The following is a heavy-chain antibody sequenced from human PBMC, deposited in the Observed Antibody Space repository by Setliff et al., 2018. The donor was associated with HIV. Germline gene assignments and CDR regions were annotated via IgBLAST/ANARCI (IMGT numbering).Heavy chain of an antibody. D-gene: IGHD2-2*01. J-gene: IGHJ3*01. CDR3: ARHLGYASPHYTFDL. Sequence: SETLSLTCTVSGDSISRYDWSWIRQPPGKGLEWIGYIYTSGSTMYNPSLKSRVSISIDKSKKQFSLKVTSVTATDTAVYYCARHLGYASPHYTFDLWGQGTMVTVSS. CDR2: IYTSGST. CDR1: GDSISRYD. V-gene: IGHV4-59*08.